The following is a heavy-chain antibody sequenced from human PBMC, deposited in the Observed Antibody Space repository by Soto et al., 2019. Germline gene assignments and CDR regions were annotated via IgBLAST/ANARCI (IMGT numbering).Heavy chain of an antibody. V-gene: IGHV4-31*03. D-gene: IGHD1-20*01. Sequence: SETLSLTCTVSGGSISSGGYYWSWIRQHPGKGLEWIGYIYYSGSTYYNPSLKSRVTISVDTSKNQFSLKLSPVTAADTAVYYCARGVYNWNVNDDWGQGTLVTVSS. CDR2: IYYSGST. CDR1: GGSISSGGYY. CDR3: ARGVYNWNVNDD. J-gene: IGHJ4*02.